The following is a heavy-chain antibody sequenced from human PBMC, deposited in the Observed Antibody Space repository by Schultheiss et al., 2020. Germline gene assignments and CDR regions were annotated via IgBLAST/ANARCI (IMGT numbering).Heavy chain of an antibody. J-gene: IGHJ6*03. D-gene: IGHD2-15*01. Sequence: SETLSLTCTVSGGSISSGDYYWSWIRQPPGKGLEWIGEINHSGSTNYNPSLKSRVTISVDTSKNQFSLKLSSVTAADTAVYYCARKVLRSQGYCSGGSCYGQRYYYYMDVWGKGTTVTVSS. CDR3: ARKVLRSQGYCSGGSCYGQRYYYYMDV. CDR2: INHSGST. CDR1: GGSISSGDYY. V-gene: IGHV4-61*08.